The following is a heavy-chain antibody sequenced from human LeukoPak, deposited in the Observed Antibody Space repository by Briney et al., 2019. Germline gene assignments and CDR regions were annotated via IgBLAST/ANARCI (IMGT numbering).Heavy chain of an antibody. Sequence: GASVKVSCKASGGTFSSYAISWVRQAPGQGLEWMGGTISIFGTANYAQKFQGRVTITADESTSTAYMELSSLRSEDTAVYYCAKGAAAGTYNWFDPWGQGTLVTVSS. V-gene: IGHV1-69*13. CDR3: AKGAAAGTYNWFDP. CDR2: TISIFGTA. D-gene: IGHD6-13*01. J-gene: IGHJ5*02. CDR1: GGTFSSYA.